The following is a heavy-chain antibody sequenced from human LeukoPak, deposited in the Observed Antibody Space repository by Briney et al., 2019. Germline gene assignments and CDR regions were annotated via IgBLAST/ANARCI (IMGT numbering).Heavy chain of an antibody. CDR1: GFTFRIAW. J-gene: IGHJ3*02. Sequence: GGSLRLSCAASGFTFRIAWMNWVRQAPGKGLEWIGRIKSETDGGTTDYAAPVNGRFTISRDDSKNTLYLQMNSLKTKDTAVYYSTTGRHAFDIWGQGTMVTVSS. V-gene: IGHV3-15*01. CDR2: IKSETDGGTT. CDR3: TTGRHAFDI.